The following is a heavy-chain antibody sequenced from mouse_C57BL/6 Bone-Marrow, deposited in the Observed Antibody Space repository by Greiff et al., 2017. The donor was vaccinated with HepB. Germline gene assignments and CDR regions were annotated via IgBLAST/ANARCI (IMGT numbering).Heavy chain of an antibody. CDR2: INSDGGST. CDR3: AREEYYYGSSYDY. Sequence: EVKLQESGGGLVQPGESLKLSCESNECEFPSHDMSWVRKTPEKRLELVAAINSDGGSTYYPDTMERRFIISRDNTKKTLYLQMSSLRSEDTALYYCAREEYYYGSSYDYWGQGTTLTVSS. D-gene: IGHD1-1*01. J-gene: IGHJ2*01. CDR1: ECEFPSHD. V-gene: IGHV5-2*01.